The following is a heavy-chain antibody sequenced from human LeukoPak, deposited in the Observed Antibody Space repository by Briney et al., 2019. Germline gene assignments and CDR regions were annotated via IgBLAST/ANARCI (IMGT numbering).Heavy chain of an antibody. Sequence: SETLSLTCTVSGGSISSYYWSWIRQPPGKGLEWIGYIYYSGYTNYNPSLKSRVTISVDTSKNQFSLKLSSVTAADTAVYYCARNKGSGWPRINWFDPWGQGTLVTVSS. CDR1: GGSISSYY. CDR2: IYYSGYT. D-gene: IGHD6-19*01. V-gene: IGHV4-59*12. CDR3: ARNKGSGWPRINWFDP. J-gene: IGHJ5*02.